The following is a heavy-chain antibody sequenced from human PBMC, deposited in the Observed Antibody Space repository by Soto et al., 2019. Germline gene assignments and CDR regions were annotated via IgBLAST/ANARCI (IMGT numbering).Heavy chain of an antibody. CDR3: ARHSPDFDWLSQFDY. CDR2: IFYFGST. Sequence: PSETLSLTCTVSGGSISSYYWSWIRQTPGKGLEWIGYIFYFGSTNYNPSLKSRVTLSIDTSKNQLSLKLSSVTAADTAVYYCARHSPDFDWLSQFDYWGQGTLVTVSS. CDR1: GGSISSYY. D-gene: IGHD3-9*01. J-gene: IGHJ4*02. V-gene: IGHV4-59*08.